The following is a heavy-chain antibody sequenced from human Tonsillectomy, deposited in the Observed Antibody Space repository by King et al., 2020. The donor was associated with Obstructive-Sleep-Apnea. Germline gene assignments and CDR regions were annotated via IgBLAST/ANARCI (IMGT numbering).Heavy chain of an antibody. Sequence: VQLVESGGGLVQPGGSLRLSCAGSGFTFRSYAMSWVRQAPGKGLEWVSGISGSGGSTYYADSVKGRFTISRDNSKNTLYLQMNSLRAEDTAVYYCAKDSMDCDTLTGPVDYWGQGTLVTVSS. CDR1: GFTFRSYA. CDR3: AKDSMDCDTLTGPVDY. D-gene: IGHD3-9*01. V-gene: IGHV3-23*04. J-gene: IGHJ4*02. CDR2: ISGSGGST.